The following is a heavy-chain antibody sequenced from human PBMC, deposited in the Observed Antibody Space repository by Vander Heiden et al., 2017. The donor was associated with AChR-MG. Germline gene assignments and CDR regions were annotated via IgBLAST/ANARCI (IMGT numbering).Heavy chain of an antibody. Sequence: QVQLVESGGGVVQPGRSLRLSCAASGFTFSSYAMHWVRQAPGKGLEWVAVISYDGSNKYYADSVKGRFTISRDNSKNTLYLQMNSLRAEDTAVYYCARGIAVAGIGIDAFDIWGQGTMVTVSS. D-gene: IGHD6-19*01. CDR1: GFTFSSYA. V-gene: IGHV3-30-3*01. CDR3: ARGIAVAGIGIDAFDI. CDR2: ISYDGSNK. J-gene: IGHJ3*02.